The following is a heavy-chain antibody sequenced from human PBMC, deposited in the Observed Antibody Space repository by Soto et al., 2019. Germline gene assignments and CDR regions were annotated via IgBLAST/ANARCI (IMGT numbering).Heavy chain of an antibody. CDR3: ARGEYCSGGSCYMYYYYGMDV. CDR1: GGTFSSYS. CDR2: IIPIFGTA. D-gene: IGHD2-15*01. J-gene: IGHJ6*02. Sequence: SVNVSCKASGGTFSSYSISWVRQAPGQGLEWMGGIIPIFGTANYAQKFQGRVTITADESTSTAYMELSSLRSEDTAVYYCARGEYCSGGSCYMYYYYGMDVWGQGTTVTVSS. V-gene: IGHV1-69*13.